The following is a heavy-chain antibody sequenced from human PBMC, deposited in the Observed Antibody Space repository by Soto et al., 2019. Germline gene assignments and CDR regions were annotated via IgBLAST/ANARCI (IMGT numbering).Heavy chain of an antibody. V-gene: IGHV3-11*01. CDR1: GFTFSDYY. D-gene: IGHD3-3*01. J-gene: IGHJ6*02. Sequence: GGSLRLSCAASGFTFSDYYMSWIRQAPGKGLEWVSYISSSGSTIYYADSVKGRFTISRDNAKNSLYLQMNSLRAEDTAVYYCASRRFLEWLSYGMDVWGQGTTVTVSS. CDR2: ISSSGSTI. CDR3: ASRRFLEWLSYGMDV.